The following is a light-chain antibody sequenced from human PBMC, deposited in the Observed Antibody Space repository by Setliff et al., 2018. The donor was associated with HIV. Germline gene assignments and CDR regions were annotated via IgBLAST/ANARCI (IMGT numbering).Light chain of an antibody. J-gene: IGLJ1*01. CDR3: SSYAGSERYV. CDR1: NSDIGGYEY. Sequence: QSALTQAASVSGSPGQSITIFCIGTNSDIGGYEYVSWYQQHPGEAPKLIIYEVTNRPSGVSNRFSGSKSGNTASLTISGLQAEDEADYYCSSYAGSERYVFGTGTKVTVL. CDR2: EVT. V-gene: IGLV2-14*01.